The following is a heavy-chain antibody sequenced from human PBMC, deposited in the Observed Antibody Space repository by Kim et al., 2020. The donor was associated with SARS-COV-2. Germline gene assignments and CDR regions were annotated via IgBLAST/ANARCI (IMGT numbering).Heavy chain of an antibody. V-gene: IGHV1-18*01. D-gene: IGHD6-19*01. J-gene: IGHJ4*02. CDR3: ARRSSSGWYGADY. Sequence: YAQKLQGRVTMTTDTSTSTAYMELRSLRSDDTAVYYCARRSSSGWYGADYWGQGTLVTVSS.